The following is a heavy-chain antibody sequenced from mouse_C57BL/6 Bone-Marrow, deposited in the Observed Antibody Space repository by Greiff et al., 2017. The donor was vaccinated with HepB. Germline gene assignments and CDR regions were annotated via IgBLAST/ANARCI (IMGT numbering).Heavy chain of an antibody. CDR2: IYPGSGNT. V-gene: IGHV1-76*01. CDR1: GYTFTDYY. CDR3: ARRDRMDY. J-gene: IGHJ4*01. D-gene: IGHD2-14*01. Sequence: QVQLQQSGAELVRPGASVKLSCKASGYTFTDYYINWVKQRPGQGLEWIARIYPGSGNTYYNEKFKGKATLTAEKSSSTAYMQVSSLTSEDSAVYFCARRDRMDYWGQGTSVTVSS.